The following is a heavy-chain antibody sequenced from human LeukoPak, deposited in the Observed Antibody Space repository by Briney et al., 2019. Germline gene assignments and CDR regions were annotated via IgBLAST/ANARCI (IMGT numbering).Heavy chain of an antibody. CDR3: AKGPRPSYSSGWYGDP. V-gene: IGHV3-7*01. CDR2: IKQDGSQE. Sequence: GGSLRLSCAASRFTLSTYWMSWVRQAPGKGLEWVAHIKQDGSQEYYVDSVKGRFTISKDSAKNSLYLQMNSLRAEDTAVYYCAKGPRPSYSSGWYGDPWGQGTLVTVSS. D-gene: IGHD6-19*01. J-gene: IGHJ5*02. CDR1: RFTLSTYW.